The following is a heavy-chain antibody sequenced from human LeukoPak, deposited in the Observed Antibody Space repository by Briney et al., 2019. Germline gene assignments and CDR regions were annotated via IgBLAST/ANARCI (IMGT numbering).Heavy chain of an antibody. CDR2: ISYDGSNK. D-gene: IGHD6-13*01. CDR1: GFTFSSYA. V-gene: IGHV3-30*04. CDR3: ARLIIAAAGTRDY. Sequence: GRSLRLSCAASGFTFSSYAMHWVRQAPGKGLEWVAVISYDGSNKYYADSVKGRFTISRDNSKNTLYLQMNSLRAEDTAVYYCARLIIAAAGTRDYWGQGTLATVSS. J-gene: IGHJ4*02.